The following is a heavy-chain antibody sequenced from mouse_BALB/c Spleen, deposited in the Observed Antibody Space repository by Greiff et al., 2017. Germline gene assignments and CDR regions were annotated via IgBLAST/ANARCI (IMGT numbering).Heavy chain of an antibody. D-gene: IGHD4-1*01. Sequence: EVQLQQSGPGLVKPSQSLSLTCTVTGYSITSDYAWNWIRQFPGNKLEWMGYISYSGSTSYNPSLKSRISITRDTSKNQFFLQLNSVTTEDTATYYCARSDWERYFDYWGQGTTLTVSS. CDR3: ARSDWERYFDY. V-gene: IGHV3-2*02. J-gene: IGHJ2*01. CDR1: GYSITSDYA. CDR2: ISYSGST.